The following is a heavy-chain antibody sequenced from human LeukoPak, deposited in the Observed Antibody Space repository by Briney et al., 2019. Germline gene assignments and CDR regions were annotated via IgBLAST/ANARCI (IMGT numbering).Heavy chain of an antibody. D-gene: IGHD2-15*01. V-gene: IGHV1-69*13. CDR2: IIPDFGIT. CDR1: GGTPNDYA. J-gene: IGHJ5*02. CDR3: ARMAYCSGGRCMSFFDP. Sequence: SVKVSCKASGGTPNDYAITWVRQAPGQGIEWLGGIIPDFGITKYAQNFQDRVTITADESTSTAYMELSRLRSEDTAIYYCARMAYCSGGRCMSFFDPWGQGTLVTVSS.